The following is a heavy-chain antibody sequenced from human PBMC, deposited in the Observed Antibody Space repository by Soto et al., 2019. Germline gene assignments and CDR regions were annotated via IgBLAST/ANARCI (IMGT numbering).Heavy chain of an antibody. CDR2: IVSDGSAK. J-gene: IGHJ3*02. D-gene: IGHD1-1*01. V-gene: IGHV3-33*01. Sequence: QVQLVESGGGVVQPGTSLRLSCAVSGFPFSTYGFHWVRQPPGKGLEWVAVIVSDGSAKYHADSVEGRFTISRENSKDTPYLQMDSRSAEDTAVYYWAREDEFGNEDGFDIWRQGTMITVSS. CDR3: AREDEFGNEDGFDI. CDR1: GFPFSTYG.